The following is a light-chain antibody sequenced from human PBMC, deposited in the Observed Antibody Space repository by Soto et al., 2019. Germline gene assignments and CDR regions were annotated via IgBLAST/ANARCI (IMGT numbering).Light chain of an antibody. J-gene: IGLJ3*02. V-gene: IGLV2-14*03. CDR3: SSYTSSSTWV. Sequence: QSALTQPASVSGSPGQSIIISCTGTDSDVGGYEYVSWYQQHPGKVPKLMIYDVIHRPSGVSHRFSGSKSGNTASLTISGLQAKDEADYYCSSYTSSSTWVFGGGTKLTVL. CDR2: DVI. CDR1: DSDVGGYEY.